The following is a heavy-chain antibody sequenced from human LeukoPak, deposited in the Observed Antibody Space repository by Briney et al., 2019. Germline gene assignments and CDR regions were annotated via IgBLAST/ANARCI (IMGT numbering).Heavy chain of an antibody. CDR2: IIPIFGTA. V-gene: IGHV1-69*13. CDR1: GGTFSSYA. CDR3: ARDGEYDSSGYYLGGYLY. Sequence: SVKVSCKASGGTFSSYAISWVRQAPGQGLEWMGGIIPIFGTANYAQKFQGRVTITADESTSTAYMELSSLRSEDTAVYYCARDGEYDSSGYYLGGYLYWGQGTLVTVSS. J-gene: IGHJ4*02. D-gene: IGHD3-22*01.